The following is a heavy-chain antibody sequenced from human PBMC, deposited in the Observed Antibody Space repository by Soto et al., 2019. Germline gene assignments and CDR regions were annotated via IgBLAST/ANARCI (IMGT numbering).Heavy chain of an antibody. D-gene: IGHD1-26*01. J-gene: IGHJ4*02. Sequence: QVQLLESGPGLVKPSETLSLTCAVPDGSRGSYYCSWILQPPGKGLDWIGDIFYTGDTKYNPSLNRRATISDDTSRHQLSLKLSSVTAADTAVSYCAMEVGGYRLDDWGQGILVTVAS. CDR2: IFYTGDT. CDR1: DGSRGSYY. CDR3: AMEVGGYRLDD. V-gene: IGHV4-59*01.